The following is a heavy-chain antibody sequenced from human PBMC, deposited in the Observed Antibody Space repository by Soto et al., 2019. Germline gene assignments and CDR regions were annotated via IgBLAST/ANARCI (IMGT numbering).Heavy chain of an antibody. CDR2: IYYSGST. D-gene: IGHD1-26*01. V-gene: IGHV4-39*02. CDR1: GGSISSSSYY. CDR3: ARRSGSYYYYYYMDV. J-gene: IGHJ6*03. Sequence: SETLSLTCTVSGGSISSSSYYWGWIRQPPGKGLEWIGSIYYSGSTYYNPSLKSRVTISVDTSKNHFSLKLSSVTAADTAVYYCARRSGSYYYYYYMDVWGKGTTVTVSS.